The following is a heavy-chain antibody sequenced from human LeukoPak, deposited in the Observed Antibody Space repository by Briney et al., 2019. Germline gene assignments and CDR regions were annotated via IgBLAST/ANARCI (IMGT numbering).Heavy chain of an antibody. D-gene: IGHD3-16*01. V-gene: IGHV5-51*01. CDR3: ARSLTPVSY. CDR1: GYIFSNYW. J-gene: IGHJ4*02. CDR2: IFPADSDT. Sequence: GESLKISCKGSGYIFSNYWIGWVRQMPWKGLEWMGIIFPADSDTRYNPSFQDQVTISADKSISTAYLQWSSLKASDTAMYYCARSLTPVSYWGQGTLVTVSS.